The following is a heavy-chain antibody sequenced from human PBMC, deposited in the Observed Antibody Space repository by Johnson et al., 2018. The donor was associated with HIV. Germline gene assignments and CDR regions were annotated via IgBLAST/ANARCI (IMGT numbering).Heavy chain of an antibody. CDR3: SRPWGASSSPDSFDI. CDR1: GFTFSSYA. J-gene: IGHJ3*02. V-gene: IGHV3-23*04. D-gene: IGHD6-13*01. CDR2: ISGSGGST. Sequence: VQLVESGGGLVQPGGSLRLSCAASGFTFSSYAMSWVRQAPGKVLEWVSGISGSGGSTNYADSVKGRFTISRDNSKNTLYLQMNSLRAEDTAVYYCSRPWGASSSPDSFDIWGQGTMVTVSS.